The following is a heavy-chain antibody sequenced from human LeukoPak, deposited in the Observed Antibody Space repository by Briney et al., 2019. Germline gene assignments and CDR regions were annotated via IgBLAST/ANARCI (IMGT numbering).Heavy chain of an antibody. D-gene: IGHD3-10*01. V-gene: IGHV1-8*01. CDR3: ARDVGPDYYYYMDV. Sequence: ASVKVSCKASGYTFTSYDINWVRQATGQGLEWMGWMNPNSGNTGYAQKFQGRVTMTRNTSISTAYMELSSLRSEDTAVYYCARDVGPDYYYYMDVWGKGTTVTISS. J-gene: IGHJ6*03. CDR1: GYTFTSYD. CDR2: MNPNSGNT.